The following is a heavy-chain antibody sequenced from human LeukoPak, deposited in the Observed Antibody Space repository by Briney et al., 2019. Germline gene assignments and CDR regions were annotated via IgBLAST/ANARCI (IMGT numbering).Heavy chain of an antibody. Sequence: PSETLSLTCTVSGGSISSSSYYWSWIRQPAGKGLEWIGSIYYTGNTYYNASLKSRVSISVDMSKNQFSLRLTSVTAADTAVYYCARQTGSGLFILPGGQGTLVTVSS. D-gene: IGHD3/OR15-3a*01. CDR1: GGSISSSSYY. CDR2: IYYTGNT. V-gene: IGHV4-39*01. CDR3: ARQTGSGLFILP. J-gene: IGHJ4*02.